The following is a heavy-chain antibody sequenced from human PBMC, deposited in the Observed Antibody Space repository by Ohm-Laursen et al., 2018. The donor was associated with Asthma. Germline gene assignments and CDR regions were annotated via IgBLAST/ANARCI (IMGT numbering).Heavy chain of an antibody. CDR3: ASQQPQYYYYGMDV. CDR2: FDPEDGET. Sequence: GASVKVSCKVSGYTLTELSMHWVRQAPGKGLEWMGGFDPEDGETIYAQKFQGRVTMTEDTSTDTAYMELSSLRSDDTAVYYCASQQPQYYYYGMDVWGQGTTVTVSS. V-gene: IGHV1-24*01. CDR1: GYTLTELS. J-gene: IGHJ6*02. D-gene: IGHD6-13*01.